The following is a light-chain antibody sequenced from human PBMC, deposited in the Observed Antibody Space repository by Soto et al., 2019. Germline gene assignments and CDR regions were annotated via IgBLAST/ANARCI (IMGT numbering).Light chain of an antibody. Sequence: DIQMTQSPSTLSASVGDRVTITCRASQSISSRLAWYQQKPGKAPKLLIYKATSLESGVPTRFSGSGAGTEFTLTISSLQHDDLATYFCQQYTSYSTWTFGQGTKVEVK. V-gene: IGKV1-5*03. CDR1: QSISSR. CDR2: KAT. J-gene: IGKJ1*01. CDR3: QQYTSYSTWT.